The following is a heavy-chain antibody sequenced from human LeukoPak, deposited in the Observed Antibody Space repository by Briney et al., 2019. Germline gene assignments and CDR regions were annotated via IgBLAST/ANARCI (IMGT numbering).Heavy chain of an antibody. V-gene: IGHV5-51*01. D-gene: IGHD6-25*01. CDR2: IYPADSDI. J-gene: IGHJ4*02. CDR3: ARSLTAAAGDY. Sequence: GESLKISCKGSGYXFTSYWICWVRQIPGKGLEWMAIIYPADSDIRYSPSFQGQVTISADKSISTAYLQWSSLKASDTAMYYCARSLTAAAGDYWGQGTLVTVSS. CDR1: GYXFTSYW.